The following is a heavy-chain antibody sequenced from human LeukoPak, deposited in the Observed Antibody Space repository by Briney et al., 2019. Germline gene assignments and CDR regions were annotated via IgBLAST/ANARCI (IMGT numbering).Heavy chain of an antibody. D-gene: IGHD6-13*01. CDR3: ARAYFSSWYMNWFDP. Sequence: SETLSLTCSVSGGSISNYFWSWIRQPPGKGLECIGFIYYSETTNYNPSFKSRVTISVDTSKNQFSLKLNSVTAADTAVYYCARAYFSSWYMNWFDPWGQGTLVTVSS. J-gene: IGHJ5*02. CDR2: IYYSETT. CDR1: GGSISNYF. V-gene: IGHV4-59*01.